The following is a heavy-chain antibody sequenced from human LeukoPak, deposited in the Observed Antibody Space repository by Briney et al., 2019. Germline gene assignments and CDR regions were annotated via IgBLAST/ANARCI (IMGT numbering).Heavy chain of an antibody. CDR3: AKDYGSGSYYYYYYGMDV. V-gene: IGHV3-23*01. CDR1: GFTFSSYA. J-gene: IGHJ6*02. D-gene: IGHD3-10*01. Sequence: GGSLRLSCAASGFTFSSYAMSWVRQAPGKGLEWVSAISGSGGSTYYAASVKGPFTISKDNSKNTLYLQMNSLRAEDTAVYYCAKDYGSGSYYYYYYGMDVWGQGTTVTVSS. CDR2: ISGSGGST.